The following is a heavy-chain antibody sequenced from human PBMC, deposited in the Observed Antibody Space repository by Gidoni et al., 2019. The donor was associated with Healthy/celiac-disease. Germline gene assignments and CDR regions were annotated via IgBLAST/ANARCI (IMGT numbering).Heavy chain of an antibody. V-gene: IGHV3-30*18. CDR2: ISYDGSNK. D-gene: IGHD5-18*01. CDR1: GFTFLSSC. CDR3: AKDLGSYGYEFAGKPNYYYGMDV. Sequence: QVQLVESGGGVVQPGRSLRLSCAASGFTFLSSCMPWVRPAPGKGLGWVAVISYDGSNKYYADSVKGRFTISRDNSKNTLYLQMNSLRAEDTAVYYCAKDLGSYGYEFAGKPNYYYGMDVWGQGTTVTVSS. J-gene: IGHJ6*02.